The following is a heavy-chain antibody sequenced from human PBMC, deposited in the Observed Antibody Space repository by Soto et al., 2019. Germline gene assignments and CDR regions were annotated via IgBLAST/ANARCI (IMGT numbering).Heavy chain of an antibody. Sequence: PSETLSLTCTVSGGSISSGGYYWSWIRQHPGKGLEWIGYIYYSGSTYYNPSLKSRVTISVDTSKNQFSLKLSSVTAADTAVYYCARVDPQDDAFDIWGQGTMVTVSS. CDR1: GGSISSGGYY. CDR2: IYYSGST. V-gene: IGHV4-31*03. CDR3: ARVDPQDDAFDI. J-gene: IGHJ3*02.